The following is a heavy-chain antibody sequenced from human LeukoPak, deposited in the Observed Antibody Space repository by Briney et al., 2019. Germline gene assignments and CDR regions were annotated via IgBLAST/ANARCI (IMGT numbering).Heavy chain of an antibody. D-gene: IGHD2-2*01. Sequence: ASVKVSCKASGFTFTTYSLAWVRQAPGQSLEWMGWISVNNGGTNYAQSFQDRVTLTRDTSTNTAYLELRSLRSDDTAIIYCATATQPRGYFLHWGQGTLVTVSS. J-gene: IGHJ1*01. CDR2: ISVNNGGT. CDR1: GFTFTTYS. CDR3: ATATQPRGYFLH. V-gene: IGHV1-18*01.